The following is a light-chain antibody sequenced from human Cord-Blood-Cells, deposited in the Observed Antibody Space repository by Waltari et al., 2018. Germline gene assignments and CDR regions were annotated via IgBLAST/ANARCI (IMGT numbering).Light chain of an antibody. CDR3: QQSYSTPYT. V-gene: IGKV1-39*01. Sequence: DIKMTHSPSSLSASVGARVTITCRESKSISSYLNWYQQKPGEAPKLLIYAASSLQSGVPSRFSGSGSGTDFTLTISSLQPEDFATYYCQQSYSTPYTFGQGTKLEIK. J-gene: IGKJ2*01. CDR2: AAS. CDR1: KSISSY.